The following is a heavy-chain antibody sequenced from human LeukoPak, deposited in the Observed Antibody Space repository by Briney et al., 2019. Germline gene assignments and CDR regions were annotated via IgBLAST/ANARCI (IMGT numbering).Heavy chain of an antibody. D-gene: IGHD4-17*01. V-gene: IGHV3-15*01. CDR2: IKSGTDGGTT. CDR1: GFTFTNAW. CDR3: TTDLPSTVTSSGGADY. Sequence: KAGGSLRLSCAASGFTFTNAWMHWVRQAPGKGLEWVGRIKSGTDGGTTDYAAPVKGRFTISRDDSKNTLYLQMNSLETEDTAVYYCTTDLPSTVTSSGGADYWGQGTLVTVSS. J-gene: IGHJ4*02.